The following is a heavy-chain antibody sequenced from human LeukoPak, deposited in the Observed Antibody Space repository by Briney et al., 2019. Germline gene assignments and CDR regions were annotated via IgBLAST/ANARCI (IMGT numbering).Heavy chain of an antibody. CDR2: INQDGSKE. D-gene: IGHD5-12*01. V-gene: IGHV3-7*01. CDR1: GFIFSNYW. CDR3: VRDGGVSGYDLLDY. Sequence: PGGSLRLSCTASGFIFSNYWMTWVRQAPGKGLEWVAQINQDGSKEYYIDSVKARFSISRDNARNSLSLQMNSLRAEDTAVYYWVRDGGVSGYDLLDYWGQGTLVTVSS. J-gene: IGHJ4*02.